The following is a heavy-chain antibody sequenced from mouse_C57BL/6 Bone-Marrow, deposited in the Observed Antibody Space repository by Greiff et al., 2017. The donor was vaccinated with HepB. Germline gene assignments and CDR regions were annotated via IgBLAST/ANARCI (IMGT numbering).Heavy chain of an antibody. V-gene: IGHV5-6*01. Sequence: EVNVVESGGDLVKPGGSLKLSCAASGFTFSSYGMSWVRQTPDKRLEWFATISSGGSYTYYPDSVKGRFTISRDNAKNTLYLQMSSLKSEDTAMYYCARHLYYYAMDYWGQGTSVTVSS. CDR3: ARHLYYYAMDY. CDR1: GFTFSSYG. J-gene: IGHJ4*01. CDR2: ISSGGSYT.